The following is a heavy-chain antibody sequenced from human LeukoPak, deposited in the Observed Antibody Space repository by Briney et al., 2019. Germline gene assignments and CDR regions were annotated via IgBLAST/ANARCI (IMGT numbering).Heavy chain of an antibody. CDR2: IKQDGSEK. Sequence: PGGSLRLSCAASGFTFSSYWMSWVRQAPGKGLEWVGNIKQDGSEKYYVDSVKVRFTISRDNAKNSLYLQMNSLRAEDTAVYYCARDMCYDFWSGYYTGLRFDPWGQGTLVTVSS. J-gene: IGHJ5*02. V-gene: IGHV3-7*01. D-gene: IGHD3-3*01. CDR3: ARDMCYDFWSGYYTGLRFDP. CDR1: GFTFSSYW.